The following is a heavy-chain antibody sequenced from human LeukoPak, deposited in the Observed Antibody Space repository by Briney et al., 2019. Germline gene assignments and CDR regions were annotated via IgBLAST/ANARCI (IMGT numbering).Heavy chain of an antibody. Sequence: GGSLRLSCAASGFTFSSYGMSWVRQAPGKGLEWVSAISGSGGSTYYADSVKGRFTISRDNSKNTLYLQMNSLRAEDTAVYYCACSGYLTHRVGTYDYWGQGTLVTVSS. J-gene: IGHJ4*02. CDR3: ACSGYLTHRVGTYDY. CDR1: GFTFSSYG. V-gene: IGHV3-23*01. D-gene: IGHD3-22*01. CDR2: ISGSGGST.